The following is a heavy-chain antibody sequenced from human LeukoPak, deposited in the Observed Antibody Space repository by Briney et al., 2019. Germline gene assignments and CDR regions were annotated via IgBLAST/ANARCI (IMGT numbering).Heavy chain of an antibody. CDR3: ARHDGSWHGAINLDY. V-gene: IGHV4-59*08. D-gene: IGHD4-17*01. CDR1: GGSISSYY. CDR2: IYYSGST. Sequence: SETLSLTCTVSGGSISSYYWSWIRQPPGKGLEWIGYIYYSGSTNYNPSLKSRVTISVDTSKTQFSLKLSSVTAADTAVYYCARHDGSWHGAINLDYWGQGTLVTVSS. J-gene: IGHJ4*02.